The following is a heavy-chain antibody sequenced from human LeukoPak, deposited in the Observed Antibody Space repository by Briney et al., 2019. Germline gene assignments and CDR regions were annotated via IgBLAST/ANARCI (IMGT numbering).Heavy chain of an antibody. J-gene: IGHJ6*02. D-gene: IGHD3-10*01. CDR3: ARARSGSQPSYYYYGMDV. CDR2: IYYSGST. V-gene: IGHV4-59*01. CDR1: GGSISSYY. Sequence: PSETLSLTCTVSGGSISSYYWSWIRQPPGKGLEWIGYIYYSGSTNYNPSLKSRVTISVDTSKNQFSLKLSSVTAADTAVYYCARARSGSQPSYYYYGMDVWGQGTTVTVSS.